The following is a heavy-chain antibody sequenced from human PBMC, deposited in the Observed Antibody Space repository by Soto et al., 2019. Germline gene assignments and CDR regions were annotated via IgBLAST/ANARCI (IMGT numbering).Heavy chain of an antibody. J-gene: IGHJ4*02. D-gene: IGHD2-8*02. CDR1: GGSFSGYY. V-gene: IGHV4-34*01. CDR3: ARAPTWTGSAFDY. Sequence: SETLSLTCAVYGGSFSGYYWSWIRQPPGKGLEWIGEINHSGSTNYNPSLKSRVTISVDTSKNQFSLKLSSVTAADTAVYYCARAPTWTGSAFDYWGQGTLVTVS. CDR2: INHSGST.